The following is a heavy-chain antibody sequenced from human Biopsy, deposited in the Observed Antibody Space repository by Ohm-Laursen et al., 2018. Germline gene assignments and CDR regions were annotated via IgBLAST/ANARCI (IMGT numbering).Heavy chain of an antibody. CDR1: GVTLSGYA. Sequence: GSLRLSCAASGVTLSGYAMNWVRQAPEKGLEWVSSITGGGNYINYADSVRGRFTISRDNSKNSVYLVMSSLRAEDTAVYFCATAAYAPPYFDLWGRGTVVTVSS. CDR2: ITGGGNYI. V-gene: IGHV3-21*06. J-gene: IGHJ4*02. D-gene: IGHD4-17*01. CDR3: ATAAYAPPYFDL.